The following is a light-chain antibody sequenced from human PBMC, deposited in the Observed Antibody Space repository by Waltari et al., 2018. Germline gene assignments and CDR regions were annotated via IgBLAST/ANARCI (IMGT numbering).Light chain of an antibody. Sequence: QSALTQPRSVSGSPGQSVTISCTGTSSDVGGYNYVSWYQQHPDKAPKLISYDINKRPSGVPDRFSCSKSGNTASLTISGLQAEDEADYYCCSYVGSNIYWVFGGGTKLTVL. CDR3: CSYVGSNIYWV. J-gene: IGLJ3*02. V-gene: IGLV2-11*01. CDR1: SSDVGGYNY. CDR2: DIN.